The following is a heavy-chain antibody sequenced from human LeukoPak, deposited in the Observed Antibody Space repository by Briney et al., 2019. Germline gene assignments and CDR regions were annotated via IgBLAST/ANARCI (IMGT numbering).Heavy chain of an antibody. CDR2: ISGSGGTT. D-gene: IGHD3-3*01. CDR1: GFTLSSYA. J-gene: IGHJ4*02. CDR3: AKDFWDGTTGDYFDH. V-gene: IGHV3-23*01. Sequence: GRSLRLSCAASGFTLSSYAMSWVRQAPGKGLEWVSAISGSGGTTYYADSVKGRFTISRDNSKNTYLQMNSLRAEDTAVYYCAKDFWDGTTGDYFDHWGQGTLVTVSS.